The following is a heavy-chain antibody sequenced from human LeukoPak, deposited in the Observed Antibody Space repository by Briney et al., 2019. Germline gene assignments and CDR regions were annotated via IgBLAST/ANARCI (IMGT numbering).Heavy chain of an antibody. J-gene: IGHJ4*02. CDR2: ISYDGSNK. V-gene: IGHV3-30*18. CDR3: AKSGSSWYLDY. D-gene: IGHD6-13*01. Sequence: PGGSLRLSCAASGFTFSNYNMHWVRQAPGKGLECVTFISYDGSNKYYADSLKGRLTISRDNSKNTLYLQMNSLRAEDTAVYYCAKSGSSWYLDYWGQGTLVTVSS. CDR1: GFTFSNYN.